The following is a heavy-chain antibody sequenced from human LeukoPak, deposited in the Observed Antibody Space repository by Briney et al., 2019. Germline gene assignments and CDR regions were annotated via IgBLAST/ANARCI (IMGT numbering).Heavy chain of an antibody. Sequence: GGSLRLSCAASGFTFSSFEMNWVRQDPGKGLEWVSFMSTTGSTISYADSVKGRFTMSRDNAKNSLFLIMNSLIAEDTAVYYCARDGFFGGIDYWGQGTLVTVSS. D-gene: IGHD3-3*01. J-gene: IGHJ4*02. CDR1: GFTFSSFE. CDR2: MSTTGSTI. V-gene: IGHV3-48*03. CDR3: ARDGFFGGIDY.